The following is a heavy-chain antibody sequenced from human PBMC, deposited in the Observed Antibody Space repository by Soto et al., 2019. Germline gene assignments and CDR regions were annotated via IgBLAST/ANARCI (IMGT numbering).Heavy chain of an antibody. CDR3: ARGPYDYIWESYHIGGVYYYMDV. Sequence: GGSLRLSCAASGFTFSSYWMHWVRQAPGKGLVWVSRINSDGSSTSYADSVKGRFTISRDNAKNTLYLQMNSLRAEDTAVYYCARGPYDYIWESYHIGGVYYYMDVWGKGTTVTVSS. CDR1: GFTFSSYW. CDR2: INSDGSST. V-gene: IGHV3-74*01. J-gene: IGHJ6*03. D-gene: IGHD3-16*02.